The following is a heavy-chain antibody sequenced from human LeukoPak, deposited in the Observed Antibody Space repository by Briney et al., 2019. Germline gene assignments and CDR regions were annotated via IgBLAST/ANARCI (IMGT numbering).Heavy chain of an antibody. CDR1: GFTFSDYY. D-gene: IGHD6-19*01. CDR3: AREYRGWQDYYFDY. J-gene: IGHJ4*02. CDR2: ISSSGSTI. Sequence: GGSLRLSCAASGFTFSDYYMSWIRQAPGKGLEWVSYISSSGSTIYYADSVKGRFTISRDNSKNTLYVQMNSLRAEDTAVYYCAREYRGWQDYYFDYWGQGTLVIVSS. V-gene: IGHV3-11*04.